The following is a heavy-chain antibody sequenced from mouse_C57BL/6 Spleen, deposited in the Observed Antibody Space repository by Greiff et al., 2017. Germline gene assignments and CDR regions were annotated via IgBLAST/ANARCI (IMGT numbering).Heavy chain of an antibody. CDR3: ATEGLYCYDYDYAMDY. CDR2: IDPNSGGT. V-gene: IGHV1-72*01. J-gene: IGHJ4*01. CDR1: GYTFTSYW. D-gene: IGHD2-4*01. Sequence: QVQLQQSGAELVKPGASVKLSCTASGYTFTSYWMHWVKQRPGRGLEWIGRIDPNSGGTKYNEKFKSKATLTVDKPSSTAYMQLSSLTSEDSTVYYCATEGLYCYDYDYAMDYWGQGTSVTVSS.